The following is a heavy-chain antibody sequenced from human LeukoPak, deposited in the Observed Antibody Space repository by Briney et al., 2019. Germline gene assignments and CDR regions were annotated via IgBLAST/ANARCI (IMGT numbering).Heavy chain of an antibody. Sequence: SETLSLTCSVSGGSMTGTPYYWAWIRQPPGKGLEWIGSVYYSGSTSYSPSLKSRVTISVDTSKNQFSLRLSSVTAADTAVYYCARNVSAGYFDYWGRGTLVTVSS. CDR1: GGSMTGTPYY. V-gene: IGHV4-39*01. CDR2: VYYSGST. CDR3: ARNVSAGYFDY. D-gene: IGHD2-8*01. J-gene: IGHJ4*02.